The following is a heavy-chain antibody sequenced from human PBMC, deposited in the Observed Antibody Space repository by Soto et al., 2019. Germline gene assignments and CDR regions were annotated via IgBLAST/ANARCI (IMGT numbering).Heavy chain of an antibody. CDR2: IKTKSSGGTT. J-gene: IGHJ4*02. V-gene: IGHV3-15*01. Sequence: DVQLVESGGDLVKPGGSLRLSCAASGFAFSDASMSWVRQAPGKGLEWVGRIKTKSSGGTTDYAAPVKGGFTISRDDSKNTVYLQMDSLKAEDTAVYSCTPLASGHYGYDFWGQGTLVTVSS. D-gene: IGHD3-3*01. CDR1: GFAFSDAS. CDR3: TPLASGHYGYDF.